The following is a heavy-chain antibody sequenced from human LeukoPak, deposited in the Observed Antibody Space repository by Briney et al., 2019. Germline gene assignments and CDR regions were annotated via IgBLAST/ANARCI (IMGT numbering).Heavy chain of an antibody. CDR1: GYTFTGYY. CDR3: ARGGRTYYYDSSGHYPHSDFDY. Sequence: ASVKVSCKASGYTFTGYYMHWVRQAPGQGLEWMGWINPNSGGTNYAQKFQGWVTMTRDTSISTAYMELSRLRSDDTAVYYCARGGRTYYYDSSGHYPHSDFDYWGQGTLVTVSS. V-gene: IGHV1-2*04. D-gene: IGHD3-22*01. J-gene: IGHJ4*02. CDR2: INPNSGGT.